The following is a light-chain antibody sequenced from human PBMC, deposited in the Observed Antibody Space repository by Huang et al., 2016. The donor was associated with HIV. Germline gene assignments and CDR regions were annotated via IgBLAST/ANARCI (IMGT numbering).Light chain of an antibody. CDR3: QQYGSSPLT. CDR2: GAS. V-gene: IGKV3-20*01. CDR1: QSVRSSS. Sequence: EIVLTQSPGTLSLSPGERATLSCRASQSVRSSSLAWYQQKPGQSPRLLIFGASNRATAIPDMFSGSGSATDFSLTISRLEPEDCAVYYCQQYGSSPLTFGGGTKVEIK. J-gene: IGKJ4*01.